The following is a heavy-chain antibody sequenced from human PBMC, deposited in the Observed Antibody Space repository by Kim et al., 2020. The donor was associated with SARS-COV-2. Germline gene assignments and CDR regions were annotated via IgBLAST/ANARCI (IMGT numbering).Heavy chain of an antibody. V-gene: IGHV5-51*01. Sequence: GESLKISCKGSGYNFANSWIGWVRQMPGRGLELMGIIHPPDSTIRYSPSFQGQVTISVDKSINTAYLQWSSLKASDTGIYYCARQGCSTTSCHTIDYWGQGNLVTVSS. CDR3: ARQGCSTTSCHTIDY. J-gene: IGHJ4*02. CDR2: IHPPDSTI. D-gene: IGHD2-2*02. CDR1: GYNFANSW.